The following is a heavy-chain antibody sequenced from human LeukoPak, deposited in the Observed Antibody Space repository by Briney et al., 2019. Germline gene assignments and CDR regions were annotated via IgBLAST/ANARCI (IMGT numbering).Heavy chain of an antibody. CDR3: ALTPKGGYSYGNYYFDY. Sequence: GKSLKISCKGSGYSFTSYWIGWVRQMPGKGLEWMGIIYPGDSDTRYSPSFQGQVTISADKSISTAYLQWSSLKASDTAMYYCALTPKGGYSYGNYYFDYWGQGTLVTVSS. CDR1: GYSFTSYW. J-gene: IGHJ4*02. CDR2: IYPGDSDT. D-gene: IGHD5-18*01. V-gene: IGHV5-51*01.